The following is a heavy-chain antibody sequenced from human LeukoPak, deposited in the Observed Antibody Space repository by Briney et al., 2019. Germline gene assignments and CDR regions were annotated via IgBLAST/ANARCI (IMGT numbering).Heavy chain of an antibody. CDR2: ISSSGSTI. J-gene: IGHJ6*03. CDR1: GFTFSDYY. D-gene: IGHD2-2*02. CDR3: ARQGCSSTSCYSSWRPDYYYYMDV. V-gene: IGHV3-11*04. Sequence: PGGSLRLSCAASGFTFSDYYMSWIRQAPGKGLEWVSYISSSGSTIYYADSVKGRFTISRDNAKNSLYLHMNSLRAEDTAVYYCARQGCSSTSCYSSWRPDYYYYMDVWGKGTTVTVSS.